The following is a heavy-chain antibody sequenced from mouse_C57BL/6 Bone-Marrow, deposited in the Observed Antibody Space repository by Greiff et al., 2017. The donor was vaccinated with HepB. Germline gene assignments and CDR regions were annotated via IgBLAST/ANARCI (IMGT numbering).Heavy chain of an antibody. Sequence: QVQLQQPGAELVRPGSSVKLSCKASGYTFTSYWMDWVKQRPGQGLEWIGNIYPSDSETHYNQKFKDKATLTVDKSSSTAYMQLSSLTSEDSAVYYCARPLYYDYVWFAYWGQGTLVTVSA. CDR1: GYTFTSYW. CDR2: IYPSDSET. D-gene: IGHD2-4*01. V-gene: IGHV1-61*01. J-gene: IGHJ3*01. CDR3: ARPLYYDYVWFAY.